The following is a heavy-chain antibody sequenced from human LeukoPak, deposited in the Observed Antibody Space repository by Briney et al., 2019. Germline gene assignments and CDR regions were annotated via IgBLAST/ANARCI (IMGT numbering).Heavy chain of an antibody. D-gene: IGHD2-2*01. CDR3: ARDYCSTSFCYDN. CDR2: IWYDGSKR. Sequence: GGSLRLSCAASGFTFRNYGMHWVRRSPDKGLEWVAAIWYDGSKRLYADSVKGRFTISRDDSENALYLQMNSLRAEDTALYYCARDYCSTSFCYDNWGQGTLVAVSS. J-gene: IGHJ4*02. CDR1: GFTFRNYG. V-gene: IGHV3-33*01.